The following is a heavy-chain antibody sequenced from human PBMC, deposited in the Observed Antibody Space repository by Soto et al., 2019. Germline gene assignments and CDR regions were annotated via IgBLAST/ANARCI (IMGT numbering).Heavy chain of an antibody. J-gene: IGHJ5*02. V-gene: IGHV3-33*01. CDR3: ARGSSGSYDT. CDR1: GFTFSNYG. Sequence: QVQLVESGGGVVQPGRSLRLSCSASGFTFSNYGIHWVRQAPGKGLEWVAVIWYDGSNKYYADSVKGRFTISRDNSKNTVHLQMNSLRVEDTAVYYCARGSSGSYDTWGQGTLVTVSS. D-gene: IGHD1-26*01. CDR2: IWYDGSNK.